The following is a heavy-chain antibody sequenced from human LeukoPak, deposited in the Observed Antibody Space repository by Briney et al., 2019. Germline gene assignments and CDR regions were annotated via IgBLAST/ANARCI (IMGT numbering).Heavy chain of an antibody. CDR3: AREADYGGNSDY. V-gene: IGHV3-9*01. CDR2: ISWNSGSI. CDR1: GFTFDDYA. D-gene: IGHD4-23*01. Sequence: GRSLRLSCAASGFTFDDYAMHWVRQAPGKGLEWVSGISWNSGSIGYADSVKGRFTISRDNAKNSLYLQMNSLRAEDTAVYYCAREADYGGNSDYWGQGTLVTVSS. J-gene: IGHJ4*02.